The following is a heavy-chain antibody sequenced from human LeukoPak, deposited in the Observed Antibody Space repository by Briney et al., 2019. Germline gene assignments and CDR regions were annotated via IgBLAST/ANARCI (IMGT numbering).Heavy chain of an antibody. V-gene: IGHV6-1*01. Sequence: SQALSLTCAISGDSVSSYSAGWNWIRQSPSRGLEWLGRTYYRSKWYNEYALSVRSRITISPDTSKNQVSLQLNSVTPDDAAFYYCGRDIGAAIGHWGQGTLVTVSS. CDR2: TYYRSKWYN. J-gene: IGHJ4*02. CDR1: GDSVSSYSAG. D-gene: IGHD6-13*01. CDR3: GRDIGAAIGH.